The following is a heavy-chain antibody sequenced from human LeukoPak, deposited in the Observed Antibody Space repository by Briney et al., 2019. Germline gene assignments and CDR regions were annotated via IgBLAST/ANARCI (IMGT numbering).Heavy chain of an antibody. J-gene: IGHJ6*02. V-gene: IGHV4-59*01. CDR3: ARDGAPTAYYYYYGMDV. D-gene: IGHD4-17*01. CDR1: GGSISSYY. CDR2: IYYSGST. Sequence: SETLPLTCTVSGGSISSYYWSWIRQPPGKGLEWIGYIYYSGSTNYNPSLKSRVTISVDTSKNQFSLKLSSVTAADTAEYYCARDGAPTAYYYYYGMDVWGQGTTVTVSS.